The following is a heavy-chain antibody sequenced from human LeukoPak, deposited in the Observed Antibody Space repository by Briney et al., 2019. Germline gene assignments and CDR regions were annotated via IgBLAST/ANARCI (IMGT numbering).Heavy chain of an antibody. Sequence: SETLSLTCTVSGGSISSSSYYWGWIRQPPGKGLEWIGSIYYSGSTYYNPSLKSRVTISVDTSKNQFSLKLSSVTAADTAVYYCATLNPGYSSVFDYWGQGTLATVSS. D-gene: IGHD6-19*01. J-gene: IGHJ4*02. CDR3: ATLNPGYSSVFDY. CDR2: IYYSGST. V-gene: IGHV4-39*01. CDR1: GGSISSSSYY.